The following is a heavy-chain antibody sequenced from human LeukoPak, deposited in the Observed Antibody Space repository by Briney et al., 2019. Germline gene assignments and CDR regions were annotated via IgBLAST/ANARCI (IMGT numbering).Heavy chain of an antibody. CDR1: GFTFSRYV. J-gene: IGHJ5*02. V-gene: IGHV3-7*03. D-gene: IGHD1-1*01. Sequence: GGSLRLSCAASGFTFSRYVMHWVRQAPGKGLEWVANIQQNGIEKYSVEGRFTISRDNVNSLLYLRINSLRADDTAMYYCARDRDGKDLWGQGTLVTVSS. CDR2: IQQNGIEK. CDR3: ARDRDGKDL.